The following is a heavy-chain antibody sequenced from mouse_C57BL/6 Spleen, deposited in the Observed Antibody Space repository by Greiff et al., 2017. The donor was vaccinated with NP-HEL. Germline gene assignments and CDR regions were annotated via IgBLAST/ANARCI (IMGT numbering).Heavy chain of an antibody. Sequence: EVKLVESGGGLVKPGGSLKLSCAASGFTFSSYAMSWVRQTPEKRLEWVATISAGGSYTYYPDNVKGRFTISRDNAKNNLYLQMSHLKSEDTAMYYCARGNYGSSLDYWGQGTTLTVSA. CDR3: ARGNYGSSLDY. J-gene: IGHJ2*01. V-gene: IGHV5-4*03. CDR1: GFTFSSYA. CDR2: ISAGGSYT. D-gene: IGHD1-1*01.